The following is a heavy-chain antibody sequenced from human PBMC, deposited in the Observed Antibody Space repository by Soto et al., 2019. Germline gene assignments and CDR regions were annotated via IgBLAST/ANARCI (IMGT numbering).Heavy chain of an antibody. CDR2: ISGSGGST. CDR1: GFTFSSYA. V-gene: IGHV3-23*01. D-gene: IGHD6-13*01. J-gene: IGHJ6*03. Sequence: GGSLRLSCAASGFTFSSYAMSWVRQAPGKGLEWVSAISGSGGSTYYADSVKGRFTISRDNSKNTLYLQMNSLRAEDTAVYYCATDPLAAAGIAYYMDVWGKGTTVTVSS. CDR3: ATDPLAAAGIAYYMDV.